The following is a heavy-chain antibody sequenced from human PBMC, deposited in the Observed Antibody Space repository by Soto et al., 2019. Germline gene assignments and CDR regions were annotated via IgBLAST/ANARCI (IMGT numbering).Heavy chain of an antibody. CDR3: ARDQSWHDLVCWFDP. Sequence: ASVKVSCKAIGYSFTSHYMHWVRQAPGQGLEWMGTIYPGGVNIGYAQKFKGRVTMTKDTSTSTVYKEMNSLTSEDTAVYYCARDQSWHDLVCWFDPWGQGTLVTVSS. D-gene: IGHD1-1*01. V-gene: IGHV1-46*03. CDR2: IYPGGVNI. J-gene: IGHJ5*02. CDR1: GYSFTSHY.